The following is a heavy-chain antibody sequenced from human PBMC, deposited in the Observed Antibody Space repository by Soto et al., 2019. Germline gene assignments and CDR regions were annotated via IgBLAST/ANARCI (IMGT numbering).Heavy chain of an antibody. CDR2: IIPILGIA. Sequence: QVQLVQSGAEVKKPGSSVKVSCKASGGTFSSYTISWVRQAPGQGLEWMGRIIPILGIANYAQKFQGRVKITAEKTTSTGFKGLGRLESEDTGGYFWAGGYVFLSGYEAEYFQHWGQGTLVTVSS. V-gene: IGHV1-69*02. D-gene: IGHD3-3*01. J-gene: IGHJ1*01. CDR1: GGTFSSYT. CDR3: AGGYVFLSGYEAEYFQH.